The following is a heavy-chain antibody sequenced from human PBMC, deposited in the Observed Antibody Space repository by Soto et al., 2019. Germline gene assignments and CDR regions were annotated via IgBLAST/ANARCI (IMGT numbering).Heavy chain of an antibody. CDR3: ARQVTYYDFWSGYASYYYYMDV. J-gene: IGHJ6*03. Sequence: QVQLQESGPGLVKPSETLSLTCTVSGGSISSYYWSWVRQPPGKGLEWIGYIYYSGSTNYNPSLKSRVTLSVDTSKNQFSLKLSSVTAADTAVYYCARQVTYYDFWSGYASYYYYMDVWGKGTTVTVSS. CDR1: GGSISSYY. D-gene: IGHD3-3*01. CDR2: IYYSGST. V-gene: IGHV4-59*08.